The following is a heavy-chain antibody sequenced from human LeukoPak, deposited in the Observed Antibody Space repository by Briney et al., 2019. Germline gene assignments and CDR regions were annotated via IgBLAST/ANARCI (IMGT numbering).Heavy chain of an antibody. V-gene: IGHV3-48*01. J-gene: IGHJ4*02. CDR2: ISSSSSTI. D-gene: IGHD3/OR15-3a*01. Sequence: GGSLRLSCAASGFTFSSCSMNWVRQAPGKGLEWVSYISSSSSTIYYADSVKGRFTISRDNAKNSLYLQMNSLRAEDTAVYYCAKDRKPGDWGPDYWGQGTLVTVSS. CDR3: AKDRKPGDWGPDY. CDR1: GFTFSSCS.